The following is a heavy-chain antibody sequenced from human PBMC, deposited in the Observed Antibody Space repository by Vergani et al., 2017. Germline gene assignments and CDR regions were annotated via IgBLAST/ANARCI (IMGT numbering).Heavy chain of an antibody. CDR1: GFSLNTRGVS. Sequence: QITLKESGPTLVQPTQTLTLTCTFSGFSLNTRGVSVAWIRQPPGKALDWLALIYWNDDQHYSPSLNNRVTITKDTSKNQVVLTMTNMDYVDTGTYYCVYRKNEGGTTGCCYPFYYYYYMDVWGKGTTVTVSS. J-gene: IGHJ6*03. V-gene: IGHV2-5*04. D-gene: IGHD1-7*01. CDR3: VYRKNEGGTTGCCYPFYYYYYMDV. CDR2: IYWNDDQ.